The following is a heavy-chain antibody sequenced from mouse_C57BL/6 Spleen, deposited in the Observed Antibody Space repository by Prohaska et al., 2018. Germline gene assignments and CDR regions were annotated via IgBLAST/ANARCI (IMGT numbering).Heavy chain of an antibody. CDR2: IYPGSGNN. CDR1: GYTFTDYY. D-gene: IGHD1-1*01. CDR3: AREENYYGSSYVAY. Sequence: QVQLKQSGAELVRPGASVKLSCKASGYTFTDYYINWVKQRPGQGLEWIARIYPGSGNNYYNEKFKGKATLTAEKASSTAYMQLSSLTSEDSAVYFCAREENYYGSSYVAYWGQGTLVTVSA. V-gene: IGHV1-76*01. J-gene: IGHJ3*01.